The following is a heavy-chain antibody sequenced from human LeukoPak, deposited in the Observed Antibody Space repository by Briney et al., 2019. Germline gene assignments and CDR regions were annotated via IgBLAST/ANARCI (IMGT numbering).Heavy chain of an antibody. D-gene: IGHD6-19*01. CDR2: IYSGGST. Sequence: PRGSLRLSCAASGFNVSRNYMSWVRQAPGKGLEWVSVIYSGGSTYYADSVKGRFTISRDISKNTLYLQINSLRAEDTALYYCARGGWGTYDPRNFDYWGQRTLVKVYS. CDR3: ARGGWGTYDPRNFDY. CDR1: GFNVSRNY. J-gene: IGHJ4*02. V-gene: IGHV3-53*01.